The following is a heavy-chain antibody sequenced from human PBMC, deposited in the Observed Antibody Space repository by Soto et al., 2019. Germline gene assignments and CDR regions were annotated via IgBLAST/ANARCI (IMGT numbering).Heavy chain of an antibody. V-gene: IGHV1-2*02. CDR3: ARGSYYDSSGYLL. Sequence: ASVKVSCKASGYTFTGYYMHWVRQAPGQGLEWMGWINPNSGGTNYAQKFQGRVTMTRDTSISTAHMELRSLRSDDTAVYYCARGSYYDSSGYLLWGQGTMVTVSS. D-gene: IGHD3-22*01. CDR1: GYTFTGYY. CDR2: INPNSGGT. J-gene: IGHJ3*01.